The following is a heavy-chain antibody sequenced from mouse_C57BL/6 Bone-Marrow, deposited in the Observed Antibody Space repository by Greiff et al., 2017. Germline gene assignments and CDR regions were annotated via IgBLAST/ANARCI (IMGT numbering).Heavy chain of an antibody. J-gene: IGHJ3*01. CDR1: GFTFSDYY. D-gene: IGHD1-1*01. V-gene: IGHV5-12*01. CDR3: ARAYDGSRGFAY. Sequence: EVKVIESGGGLVQPGGSLKLSCAASGFTFSDYYMYWVRQTPEKRLEWVAYISNGGGSTYYPDTVQGRFTISRDNAKNTLYLQMSRLKSEDTAMYYCARAYDGSRGFAYWGQGTLVTVSA. CDR2: ISNGGGST.